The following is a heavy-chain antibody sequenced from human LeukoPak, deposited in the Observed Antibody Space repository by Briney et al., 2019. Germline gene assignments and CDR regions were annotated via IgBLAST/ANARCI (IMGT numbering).Heavy chain of an antibody. Sequence: SETLSLTCTVSGGSISSYYWNWIRQPPGKGLEWIGYIFYTGRTNYNPSPKSRISMSVDTSKNQFSLKVTSVTAADTAVYYCASLGYGISYWGQGSLITVSS. D-gene: IGHD5-12*01. CDR2: IFYTGRT. J-gene: IGHJ4*02. CDR1: GGSISSYY. CDR3: ASLGYGISY. V-gene: IGHV4-59*01.